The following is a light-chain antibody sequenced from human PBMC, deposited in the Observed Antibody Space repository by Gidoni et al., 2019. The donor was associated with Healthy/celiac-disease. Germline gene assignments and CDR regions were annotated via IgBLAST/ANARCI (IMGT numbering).Light chain of an antibody. J-gene: IGKJ2*01. V-gene: IGKV3-11*01. CDR2: DAS. CDR3: QQRSNWPPT. CDR1: QSVSSY. Sequence: IVLTQSPATLSLSPGERATLPCRASQSVSSYLAWYQQKPGQAPRLLIYDASNRATGIPARFSGSGSGTDFTLTISSLEPEDFAVYYCQQRSNWPPTFXQXTKLEIK.